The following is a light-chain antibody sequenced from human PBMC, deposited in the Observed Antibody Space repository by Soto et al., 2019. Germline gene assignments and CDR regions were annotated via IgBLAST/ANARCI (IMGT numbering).Light chain of an antibody. Sequence: DIQMTQSPSTLSASVGDRVTITCRASQSISSWLAWYQQKPGKAPKVLIYKASSLESGVPSRFSGSGSGTEFNLTISSLQPDDFATYYCQQYHSLNTFGQGTKLEI. CDR1: QSISSW. CDR2: KAS. V-gene: IGKV1-5*03. J-gene: IGKJ2*01. CDR3: QQYHSLNT.